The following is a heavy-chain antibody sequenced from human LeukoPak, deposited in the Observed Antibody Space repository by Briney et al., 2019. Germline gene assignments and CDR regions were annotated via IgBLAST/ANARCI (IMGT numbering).Heavy chain of an antibody. CDR2: ISSSGGYI. D-gene: IGHD4-17*01. CDR3: ARLRDTVTSASDY. CDR1: GFSINSYS. J-gene: IGHJ4*02. V-gene: IGHV3-21*01. Sequence: GGSLRLSCAASGFSINSYSMTWVRQAPGKGLEWVSTISSSGGYIYYADSVKGRFTISRDTAKNSLYLQMNSLGVEDTAVYNCARLRDTVTSASDYWGQGTLVTVSS.